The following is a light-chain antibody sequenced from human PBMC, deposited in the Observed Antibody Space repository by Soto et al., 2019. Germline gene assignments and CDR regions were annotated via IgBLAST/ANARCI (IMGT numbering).Light chain of an antibody. CDR3: QEYCSSPLT. CDR2: WSS. Sequence: DIVMTQSPDSLAVSLGERATINCKPSQSVLYNSNNKHYLAWYQHKSGQPPRLLIYWSSTRESGVPDRFSGSGSGRDFTLTIRSLQPEDLAVYYCQEYCSSPLTFGGGTKGEIK. J-gene: IGKJ4*01. CDR1: QSVLYNSNNKHY. V-gene: IGKV4-1*01.